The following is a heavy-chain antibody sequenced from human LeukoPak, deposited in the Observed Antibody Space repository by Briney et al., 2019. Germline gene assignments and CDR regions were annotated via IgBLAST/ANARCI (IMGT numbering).Heavy chain of an antibody. CDR3: AKGPLQQLVPLGDY. CDR1: GFTFSSYA. J-gene: IGHJ4*02. Sequence: RPGGSLRLSCAASGFTFSSYAMSWVRQAPGKGLEWVSAISGSGGSTYYADSVKGRFTISRDNSKNTLYLQMNSLRAEDTAVYYCAKGPLQQLVPLGDYWGQGTLVTVSS. V-gene: IGHV3-23*01. D-gene: IGHD6-13*01. CDR2: ISGSGGST.